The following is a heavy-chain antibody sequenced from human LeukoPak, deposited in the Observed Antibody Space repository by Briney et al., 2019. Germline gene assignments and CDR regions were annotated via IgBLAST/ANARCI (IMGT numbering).Heavy chain of an antibody. CDR1: EYTFTDYS. Sequence: ASVKVSCKASEYTFTDYSMHWVRQAPGQGLEWMGWINPNSGDTDYAQKFQGRVTMTRDTSISTAYLEVSRLTSDDTAVYFCARDAMAAAGAGAWGQGTLVTVSS. D-gene: IGHD2-15*01. CDR3: ARDAMAAAGAGA. V-gene: IGHV1-2*02. CDR2: INPNSGDT. J-gene: IGHJ4*02.